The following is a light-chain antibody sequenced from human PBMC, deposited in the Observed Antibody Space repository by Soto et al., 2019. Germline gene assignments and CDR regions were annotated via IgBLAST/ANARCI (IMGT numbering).Light chain of an antibody. J-gene: IGLJ3*02. Sequence: QSVLTQPASVSESPGQSITISCAGTSSDVGSHPLVSWYQQHPGKAPKLMISEDTKRPSGVSNRFSGSKSGNMASLTISGLQAEDEADYYCCAFTSAGTWVFGGGTQLTVL. CDR3: CAFTSAGTWV. CDR1: SSDVGSHPL. CDR2: EDT. V-gene: IGLV2-23*01.